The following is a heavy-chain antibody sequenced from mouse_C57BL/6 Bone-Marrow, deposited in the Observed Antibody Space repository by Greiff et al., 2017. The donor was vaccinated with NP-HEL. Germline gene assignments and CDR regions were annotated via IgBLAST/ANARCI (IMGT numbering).Heavy chain of an antibody. CDR3: AKENSHYYGSTDY. J-gene: IGHJ2*01. CDR1: GYTFTSYW. CDR2: IHPSDSDT. V-gene: IGHV1-74*01. Sequence: QVQLKESGAELVKPGASVQVSCKASGYTFTSYWLHWVKQRPGQGLEWIGRIHPSDSDTNYNQKFKGTATLTVDKSSSTAYMQLSSLTSEDSAVYYCAKENSHYYGSTDYWGQGTTLTVSS. D-gene: IGHD1-1*01.